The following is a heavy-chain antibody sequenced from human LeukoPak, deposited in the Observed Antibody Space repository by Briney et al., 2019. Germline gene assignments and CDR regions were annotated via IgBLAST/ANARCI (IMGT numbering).Heavy chain of an antibody. Sequence: PGGSLRLSCAASGFTFSSYSMNWVRQAPGKGLEWVSSISSSSSYIYYADSVRGRFTISRDNAKNSLYLQMNSLRAEDTAVYYCARPPRTYYYDSSGYYWSNAFDIWGQGTMVTVSS. CDR2: ISSSSSYI. CDR1: GFTFSSYS. V-gene: IGHV3-21*01. CDR3: ARPPRTYYYDSSGYYWSNAFDI. J-gene: IGHJ3*02. D-gene: IGHD3-22*01.